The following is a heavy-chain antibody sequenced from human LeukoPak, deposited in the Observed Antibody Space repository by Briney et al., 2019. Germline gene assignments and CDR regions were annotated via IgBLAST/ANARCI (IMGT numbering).Heavy chain of an antibody. Sequence: SETLSLTCTVSGGSISSYYWSWIRQPPGKELEWIGYIYYSGSTNYNPSLKSRVTISVDTSKNQFSLKLSSVTAADTAVYYCARDHYVSPYGDYYYYGMDVWGQGTTVTVSS. CDR2: IYYSGST. V-gene: IGHV4-59*01. D-gene: IGHD4-17*01. CDR1: GGSISSYY. J-gene: IGHJ6*02. CDR3: ARDHYVSPYGDYYYYGMDV.